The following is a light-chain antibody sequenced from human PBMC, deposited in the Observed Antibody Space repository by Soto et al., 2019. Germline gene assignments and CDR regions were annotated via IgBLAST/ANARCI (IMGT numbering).Light chain of an antibody. CDR3: LSFDSSLSVV. CDR1: SSNIGAGYD. Sequence: QSVLTQPPSVSGAPGQRVTISCPGSSSNIGAGYDVHWYQQLPGRAPKLLIYGNTNRPSGVPDRFSGSKCGTSASLAITGLRAEDEADYYSLSFDSSLSVVFGGGTELTVL. V-gene: IGLV1-40*01. J-gene: IGLJ2*01. CDR2: GNT.